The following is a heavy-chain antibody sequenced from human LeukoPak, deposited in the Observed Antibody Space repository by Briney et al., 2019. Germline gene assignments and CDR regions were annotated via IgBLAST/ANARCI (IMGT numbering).Heavy chain of an antibody. J-gene: IGHJ4*02. D-gene: IGHD4-17*01. CDR2: IYPGDSDT. Sequence: GESLKISCKGSGYTFSTYWIGWVRQMPGKGLEWMGIIYPGDSDTRYSPSFQGQVTISADKSINTAYLQWSSLKASDTAIYYCARREGYGEFDYWGQGTLVTVSS. V-gene: IGHV5-51*01. CDR3: ARREGYGEFDY. CDR1: GYTFSTYW.